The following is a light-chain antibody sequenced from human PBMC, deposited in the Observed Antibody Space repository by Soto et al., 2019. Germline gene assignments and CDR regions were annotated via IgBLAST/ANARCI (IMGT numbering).Light chain of an antibody. J-gene: IGKJ1*01. Sequence: DIQMTQSPSSLSACVGDRVTITCRASQSISNYLNWYQQKPGKAPQLLIYAASSLQSGVPSRFSGSGSGTDFTLTISSLQPEDFATYFCQQSYGPPPTFGQGTKVEIK. CDR3: QQSYGPPPT. CDR2: AAS. CDR1: QSISNY. V-gene: IGKV1-39*01.